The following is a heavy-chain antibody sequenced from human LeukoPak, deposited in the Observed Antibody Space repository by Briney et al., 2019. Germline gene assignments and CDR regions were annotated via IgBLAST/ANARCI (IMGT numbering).Heavy chain of an antibody. CDR3: AREGRYCSGSSCYLAY. CDR2: INPNSGGT. CDR1: GYTFTGFY. D-gene: IGHD2-2*01. Sequence: ASVKVSCKASGYTFTGFYMHWVQQAPGQGLEWMGRINPNSGGTNYAQKFQDRVAMTRDTSISAAYMELTRLRSDDTGVYYCAREGRYCSGSSCYLAYWGQETLVTVSS. V-gene: IGHV1-2*05. J-gene: IGHJ4*02.